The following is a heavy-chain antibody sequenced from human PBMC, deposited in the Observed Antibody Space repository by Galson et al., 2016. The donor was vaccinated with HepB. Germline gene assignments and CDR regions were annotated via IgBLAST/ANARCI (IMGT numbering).Heavy chain of an antibody. CDR3: ARGYCSSTSCFWVY. D-gene: IGHD2-2*01. Sequence: SETLSLTCTVSGGSISSYYWSWIRQPPGKGLEWIGYVYYGGSTNYNPSLKSRVAISVDTSKNQFSLTLSSVTAADTALYYCARGYCSSTSCFWVYWGQGTLVTVSS. CDR1: GGSISSYY. CDR2: VYYGGST. J-gene: IGHJ4*02. V-gene: IGHV4-59*01.